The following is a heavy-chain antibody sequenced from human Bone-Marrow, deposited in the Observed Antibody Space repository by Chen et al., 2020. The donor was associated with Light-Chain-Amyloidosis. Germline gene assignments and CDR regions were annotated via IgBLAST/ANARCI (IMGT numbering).Heavy chain of an antibody. D-gene: IGHD3-22*01. CDR1: GVTFSSYA. CDR3: AKWGPYYYDSSGYYDTDAFDI. V-gene: IGHV3-23*04. CDR2: ISGSGGST. Sequence: EVQLVESGGGLVQPGGSLRLSWAASGVTFSSYALSWVRRAPGKGLEWVSAISGSGGSTYYADSVKGRFTISRDNSKNTLYLQMNSLRAEDTAVYYCAKWGPYYYDSSGYYDTDAFDIWGQGTMVTVSS. J-gene: IGHJ3*02.